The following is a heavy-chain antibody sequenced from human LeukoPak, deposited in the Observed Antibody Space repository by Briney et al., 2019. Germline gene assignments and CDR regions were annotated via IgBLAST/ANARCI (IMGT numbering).Heavy chain of an antibody. Sequence: SETLSLTCTVSGYSISSGYYWGWIRQPPGKGLEWIGSIYHSGSTYYNPSLKSRVTISVDTSKNQFSLKLSSVTAADTAVYYCARDFDGDHDQDAFDMWGQGTLVTVSS. CDR3: ARDFDGDHDQDAFDM. J-gene: IGHJ3*02. CDR2: IYHSGST. D-gene: IGHD4-17*01. CDR1: GYSISSGYY. V-gene: IGHV4-38-2*02.